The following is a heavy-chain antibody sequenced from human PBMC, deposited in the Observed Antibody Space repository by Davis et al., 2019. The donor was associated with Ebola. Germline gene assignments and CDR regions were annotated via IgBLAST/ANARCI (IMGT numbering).Heavy chain of an antibody. D-gene: IGHD4-11*01. Sequence: PGGSLRLSCTASGFSFGDYAMTWVRQAPGKGLEWVGFIRSKPYGGTTQYAASVKGRFTISRDDSKSVAYLQMNSLKTEDTAVYYCTYLGRDYTNFAHYYYGMDVWGQGTTVIVSS. CDR2: IRSKPYGGTT. J-gene: IGHJ6*02. V-gene: IGHV3-49*04. CDR1: GFSFGDYA. CDR3: TYLGRDYTNFAHYYYGMDV.